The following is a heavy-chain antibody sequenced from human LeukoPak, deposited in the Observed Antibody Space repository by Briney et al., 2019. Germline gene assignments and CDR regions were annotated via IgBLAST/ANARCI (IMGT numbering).Heavy chain of an antibody. V-gene: IGHV3-11*05. J-gene: IGHJ4*02. CDR3: ARGGYSGYDSSDY. CDR2: ISSSSSYT. CDR1: GFTVSSNY. Sequence: GGSLRLSCAASGFTVSSNYMSWVRQAPGKGLEWVSYISSSSSYTNYADPVKGRFTISRDNAKNSLYLQMNSLRAEDTAVYYCARGGYSGYDSSDYWGQGTLVTVSS. D-gene: IGHD5-12*01.